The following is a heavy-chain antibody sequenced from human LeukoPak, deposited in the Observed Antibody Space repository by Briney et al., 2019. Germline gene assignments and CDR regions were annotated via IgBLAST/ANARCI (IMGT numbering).Heavy chain of an antibody. CDR2: ISSSSTII. V-gene: IGHV3-48*04. CDR3: ARDPTTVVTPRRWYFDL. CDR1: GFTFSSYS. J-gene: IGHJ2*01. Sequence: GGSLRLSCAASGFTFSSYSMNWVRQAPGKGLEWVSYISSSSTIIYYADSVKGRFTISRDNAKNSLYLQMNSLRAEDTAVYYCARDPTTVVTPRRWYFDLWGRGTLVTVSS. D-gene: IGHD4-23*01.